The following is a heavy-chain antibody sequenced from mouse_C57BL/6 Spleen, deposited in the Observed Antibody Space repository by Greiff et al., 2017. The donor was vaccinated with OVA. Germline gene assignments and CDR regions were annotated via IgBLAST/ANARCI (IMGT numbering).Heavy chain of an antibody. D-gene: IGHD2-5*01. CDR3: VRDSAYYSKSYWYFDV. V-gene: IGHV10-3*01. Sequence: EVQGVESGGGLVQPKGSLKLSCAASGFTFNTYAMHWVRQAPGKGLEWVARIRSKSSNYATYYADSVKDRFTISRDDSQSMLYLQMNNLKTEDTAMYYCVRDSAYYSKSYWYFDVWGTGTTVTVSS. J-gene: IGHJ1*03. CDR1: GFTFNTYA. CDR2: IRSKSSNYAT.